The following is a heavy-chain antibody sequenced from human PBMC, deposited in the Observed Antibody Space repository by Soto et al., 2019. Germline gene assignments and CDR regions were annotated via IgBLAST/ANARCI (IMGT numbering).Heavy chain of an antibody. CDR3: AKDKSSWHYYYGMDV. V-gene: IGHV3-30*18. Sequence: QVQLVESGGGVVQPGRSLRLSCAASGFTFSSYGMHWVRQAPGKGLEWVAVISYDGSNKYYADSVKGRFTISRDNSKNTLYLQMNSLRAEDTAVYYCAKDKSSWHYYYGMDVWGQGTTVTVSS. J-gene: IGHJ6*02. CDR1: GFTFSSYG. CDR2: ISYDGSNK. D-gene: IGHD6-13*01.